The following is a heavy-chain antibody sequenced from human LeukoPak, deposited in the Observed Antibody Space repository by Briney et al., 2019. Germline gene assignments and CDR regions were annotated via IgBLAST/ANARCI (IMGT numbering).Heavy chain of an antibody. CDR3: ARATSYSSSWYDEGYYFDY. CDR2: IKQDGSEK. V-gene: IGHV3-7*01. CDR1: GVTFSRYW. D-gene: IGHD6-13*01. J-gene: IGHJ4*02. Sequence: LGVSLRLSCAASGVTFSRYWMSWVRQAPGKGLEWVANIKQDGSEKYYVDSVKGRFTISRDNAKNSLYLQMNSLRAEDTAVYYCARATSYSSSWYDEGYYFDYWGQGTLVTVPS.